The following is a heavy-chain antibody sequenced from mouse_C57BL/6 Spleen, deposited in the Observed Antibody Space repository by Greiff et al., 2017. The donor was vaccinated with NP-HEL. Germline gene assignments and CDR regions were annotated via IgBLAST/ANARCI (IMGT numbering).Heavy chain of an antibody. J-gene: IGHJ4*01. V-gene: IGHV1-78*01. D-gene: IGHD4-1*01. CDR2: IYPRDGST. CDR1: GYTFTDHT. Sequence: QVQLQQSDAELVKPGASVKISCKVSGYTFTDHTIHWMKQRPEQGLEWIGYIYPRDGSTKYNEKFKGKATLTADKSSSTAYMQLNSLTSEDSAVYVWARGNWVYYYAMDYGGQGTSVTVSS. CDR3: ARGNWVYYYAMDY.